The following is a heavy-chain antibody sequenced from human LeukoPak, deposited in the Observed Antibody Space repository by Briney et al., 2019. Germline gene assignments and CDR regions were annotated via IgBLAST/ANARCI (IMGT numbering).Heavy chain of an antibody. V-gene: IGHV4-59*01. Sequence: SETLSLTCTVSGGSISSYYWSWIRQPPGKGLEWIGYIYYSGSTNYNPSLKSRVTISVDTSKNQFSLKLSSVTAADTAVYYCARDLTSPDYGGYNWFDPWGQGTLVTVSS. CDR2: IYYSGST. D-gene: IGHD4-23*01. CDR3: ARDLTSPDYGGYNWFDP. J-gene: IGHJ5*02. CDR1: GGSISSYY.